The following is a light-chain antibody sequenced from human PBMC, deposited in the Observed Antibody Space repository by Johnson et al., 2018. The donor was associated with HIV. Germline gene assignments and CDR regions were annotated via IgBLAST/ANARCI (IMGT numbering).Light chain of an antibody. Sequence: QSVLTQPPSVSAAPGQMVTISCSGTSSNIRNNYVSWYQQLPGTAPKLLIYENNKRPSGIPDRFSGSKSGTSATLAITGLQTGDEADYYCGTWDNSLNTVGVCGAGTKFTVL. CDR1: SSNIRNNY. CDR2: ENN. CDR3: GTWDNSLNTVGV. V-gene: IGLV1-51*02. J-gene: IGLJ1*01.